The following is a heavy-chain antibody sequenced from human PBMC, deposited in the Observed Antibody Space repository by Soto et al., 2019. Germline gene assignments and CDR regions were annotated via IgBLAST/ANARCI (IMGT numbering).Heavy chain of an antibody. Sequence: GASVKVSCKASGYTFTSYAMHWVRQAPGQRLEWMGWINAGNGNTKYSQKFQGRITITIDTSASTAYMELSSLRSDATAVYSCARAKGFGELFSYYYCGMDVWGKGTTDTVS. CDR1: GYTFTSYA. D-gene: IGHD3-10*01. J-gene: IGHJ6*04. CDR2: INAGNGNT. CDR3: ARAKGFGELFSYYYCGMDV. V-gene: IGHV1-3*01.